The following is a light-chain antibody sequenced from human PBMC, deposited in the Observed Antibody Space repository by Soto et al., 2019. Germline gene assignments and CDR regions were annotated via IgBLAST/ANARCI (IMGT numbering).Light chain of an antibody. V-gene: IGLV2-11*01. CDR1: SSDVGGYNY. Sequence: QSVLTQPRSVSGSPGQSVTISCTGTSSDVGGYNYVSWYQQHPGKAPKLMIYDVSKRPSGVPDRFSGSKSGNTASLTISGLQAEDEADYYCSSYTTITTLVFGGGTKLTVL. J-gene: IGLJ2*01. CDR2: DVS. CDR3: SSYTTITTLV.